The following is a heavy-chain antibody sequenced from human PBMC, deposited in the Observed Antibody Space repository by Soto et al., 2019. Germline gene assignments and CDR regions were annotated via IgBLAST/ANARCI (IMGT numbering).Heavy chain of an antibody. CDR1: GGAVSSGTYY. V-gene: IGHV4-61*01. J-gene: IGHJ5*02. Sequence: ENVYLSCTVYGGAVSSGTYYWSWIRQPPGKGLEWIGHIYFTGSTDYNPSLKSRVTMSLDTSRNQFSLKLSSVTAADTAVYFFTIVPPRVQWFVPWCLGT. CDR3: TIVPPRVQWFVP. CDR2: IYFTGST.